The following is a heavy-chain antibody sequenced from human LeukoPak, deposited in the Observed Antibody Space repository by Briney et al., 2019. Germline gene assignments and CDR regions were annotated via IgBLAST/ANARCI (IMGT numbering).Heavy chain of an antibody. Sequence: QSGGSLRLSCTTSGFSFNTYSMSWVRQAPGKGLEWVAFIRYDGSNKYYADSVKGRFTISRDNSKNTLYLQMNSLRAEDTAVYYCAKAHTLDGYSTKMALDAFDIWGQGTMVTVSS. CDR3: AKAHTLDGYSTKMALDAFDI. D-gene: IGHD5-24*01. J-gene: IGHJ3*02. V-gene: IGHV3-30*02. CDR1: GFSFNTYS. CDR2: IRYDGSNK.